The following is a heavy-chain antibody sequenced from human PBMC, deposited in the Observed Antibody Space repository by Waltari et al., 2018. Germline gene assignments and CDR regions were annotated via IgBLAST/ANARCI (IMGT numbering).Heavy chain of an antibody. CDR3: ARGIAAAGIDY. CDR2: ISSSSSTI. D-gene: IGHD6-13*01. J-gene: IGHJ4*02. CDR1: GLTFSSYR. V-gene: IGHV3-48*04. Sequence: EVQLVESGGGLVQPGGSLRRSCAASGLTFSSYRMNWVRQAPGKGLEWVSYISSSSSTIYYADSVKGRFTISRDNAKNSLYLQMNSLRAEDTAVYYCARGIAAAGIDYWGQGTLVTVSS.